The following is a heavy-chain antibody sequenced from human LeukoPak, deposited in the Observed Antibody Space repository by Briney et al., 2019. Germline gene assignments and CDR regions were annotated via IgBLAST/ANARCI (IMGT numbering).Heavy chain of an antibody. CDR3: ARARMGATLRFDY. Sequence: RASVKVSCKASGYTFTSYAMHWVRQAPGQRLEWMGWINAGNGNTKYSQKFQGRVTITRDTSASTAYMELSSLRSEDTAVYYCARARMGATLRFDYWGQGTLVTVSS. J-gene: IGHJ4*02. D-gene: IGHD1-26*01. CDR2: INAGNGNT. V-gene: IGHV1-3*01. CDR1: GYTFTSYA.